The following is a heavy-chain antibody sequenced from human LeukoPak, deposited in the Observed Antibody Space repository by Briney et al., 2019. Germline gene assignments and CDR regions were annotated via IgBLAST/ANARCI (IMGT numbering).Heavy chain of an antibody. J-gene: IGHJ4*02. D-gene: IGHD6-13*01. Sequence: WASVKVSCKVSGYTLTQLSMHWVRQAPGKGLEWMGGFDPEDGEKIYAHKFQGRVTMTEDTSTDTAYMELSSLRSEDTAVYYCATVAAAGAYRFDYWGQGTLVTVSS. CDR1: GYTLTQLS. CDR2: FDPEDGEK. CDR3: ATVAAAGAYRFDY. V-gene: IGHV1-24*01.